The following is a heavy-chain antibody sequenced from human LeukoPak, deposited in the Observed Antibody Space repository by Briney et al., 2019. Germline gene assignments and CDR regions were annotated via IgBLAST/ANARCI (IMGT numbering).Heavy chain of an antibody. Sequence: SETLSLTCTVSGGSISSSPYYWGWIRQPPGKGLEWIGSIYYSGTTHYNPSLESRVTISVDTSKNQFSLKLASVTAADTAIYYCAKEAAGFSYYTWFYTWGQGTLVTVSS. V-gene: IGHV4-39*07. CDR3: AKEAAGFSYYTWFYT. D-gene: IGHD5-18*01. CDR1: GGSISSSPYY. J-gene: IGHJ5*02. CDR2: IYYSGTT.